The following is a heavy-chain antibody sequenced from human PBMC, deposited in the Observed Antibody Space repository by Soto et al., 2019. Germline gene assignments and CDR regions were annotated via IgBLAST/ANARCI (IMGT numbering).Heavy chain of an antibody. J-gene: IGHJ5*02. Sequence: SETLSLTCTVSGASITQYYLNWIRQSPGKGLEWIVSVSSTGSTVYNPSLTSRVTVSLDTSKNQFSLTLNSVTAADTAVYHCARSIAPVRYWFDPWGQGTLVTVSS. V-gene: IGHV4-59*01. D-gene: IGHD6-6*01. CDR2: VSSTGST. CDR1: GASITQYY. CDR3: ARSIAPVRYWFDP.